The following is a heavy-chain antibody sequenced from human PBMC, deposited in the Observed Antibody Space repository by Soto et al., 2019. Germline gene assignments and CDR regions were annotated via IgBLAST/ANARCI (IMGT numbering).Heavy chain of an antibody. CDR2: IYYSGST. CDR3: AGLRYCSGGSCYGNYYYGMDV. CDR1: GGSISSSSYY. J-gene: IGHJ6*02. Sequence: QLQLQESGPGLVKPSETLSLTCTVSGGSISSSSYYWGWIRQPPGKGLEWIGSIYYSGSTYYNPSLKSRVTISVETAKSQFSLKLSSVTAADTAVYYCAGLRYCSGGSCYGNYYYGMDVWGQGTTVTVSS. V-gene: IGHV4-39*01. D-gene: IGHD2-15*01.